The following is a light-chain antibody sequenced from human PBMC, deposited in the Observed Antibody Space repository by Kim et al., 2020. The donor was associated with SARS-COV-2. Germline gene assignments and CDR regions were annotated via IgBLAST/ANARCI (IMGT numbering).Light chain of an antibody. CDR2: QDS. CDR3: QAWDSSTAWV. Sequence: SYELTQPPSVSVSPGQTASITCSGDKLGDKYACWYQQKPGQSPVWVIYQDSKRPSGIPEQFSGSNSRNTATLTISGTQAMDESDYYCQAWDSSTAWVFGGGTQLTVL. CDR1: KLGDKY. J-gene: IGLJ2*01. V-gene: IGLV3-1*01.